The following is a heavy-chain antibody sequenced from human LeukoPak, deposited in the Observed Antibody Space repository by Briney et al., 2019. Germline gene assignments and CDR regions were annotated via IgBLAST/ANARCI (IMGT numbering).Heavy chain of an antibody. CDR1: GFTFSNYA. CDR2: ISYDGSDK. CDR3: ARAYCGSSSCRIGASDI. V-gene: IGHV3-30-3*01. J-gene: IGHJ3*02. Sequence: TGGSLRLSCAASGFTFSNYALHWVRQAPGKGLEWVSVISYDGSDKYYADSVKGRFTISRDNSKDTPYLQMNSLRAEDTADYYCARAYCGSSSCRIGASDIWGQGTMVTVSS. D-gene: IGHD2-2*01.